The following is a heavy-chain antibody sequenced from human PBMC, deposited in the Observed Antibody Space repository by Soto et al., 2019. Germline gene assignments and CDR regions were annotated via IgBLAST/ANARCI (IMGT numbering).Heavy chain of an antibody. CDR1: GGTFRNSA. J-gene: IGHJ6*02. Sequence: QVQLEQSGAEVKKPGSSVKVSCKASGGTFRNSAISWVRQAPEQGLEWLGGIMPIFRTPDYSQKFQGRVTVTADESTSTAYMELRGLRSDDTAVYYCARDNDRPQLGGNYYYILDVWGQGTTVTVSS. CDR3: ARDNDRPQLGGNYYYILDV. D-gene: IGHD1-1*01. V-gene: IGHV1-69*12. CDR2: IMPIFRTP.